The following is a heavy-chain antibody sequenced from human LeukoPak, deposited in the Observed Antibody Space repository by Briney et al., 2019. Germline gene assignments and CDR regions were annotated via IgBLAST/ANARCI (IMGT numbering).Heavy chain of an antibody. V-gene: IGHV3-7*01. CDR3: ARVFIVGSRSVFDF. D-gene: IGHD2-21*01. Sequence: GGSLRLSCAASGFTFSNYWMSWVRLAPGKGLEWVANIKQDGSEKYYVDSVEGRFTISRDNAKNLLSLQMNSLRAEDTAVYHCARVFIVGSRSVFDFWDQGTLVTVSS. CDR2: IKQDGSEK. J-gene: IGHJ4*02. CDR1: GFTFSNYW.